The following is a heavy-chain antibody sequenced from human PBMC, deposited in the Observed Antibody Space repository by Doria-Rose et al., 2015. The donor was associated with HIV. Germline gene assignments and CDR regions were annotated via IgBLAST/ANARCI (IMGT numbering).Heavy chain of an antibody. J-gene: IGHJ4*02. Sequence: SGPVLVKPTETLTLTCTVSGVSLSSPGMGVSWIRQPPGKALEWPANIFSDDERSYKTSLKSRLTISRGTSKRQVVLTMTDMDPVDTATYYCARIKSSRWYHKYYFDFWGQGTLVIVSA. CDR2: IFSDDER. V-gene: IGHV2-26*01. D-gene: IGHD6-13*01. CDR3: ARIKSSRWYHKYYFDF. CDR1: GVSLSSPGMG.